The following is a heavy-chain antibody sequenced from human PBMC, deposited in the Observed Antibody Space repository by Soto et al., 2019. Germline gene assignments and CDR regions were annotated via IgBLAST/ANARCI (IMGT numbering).Heavy chain of an antibody. Sequence: GGSLRLSCAASGFTFSSYAMSWVRQAPGKGLEWVSAISGSGGSTYYADSVKGRFTISRDNSKNTLYLQMNSLRAEDTAVYYCAKDYCSSTSCPKTHDAFDIWGQGTMVTVSS. J-gene: IGHJ3*02. D-gene: IGHD2-2*01. CDR3: AKDYCSSTSCPKTHDAFDI. V-gene: IGHV3-23*01. CDR1: GFTFSSYA. CDR2: ISGSGGST.